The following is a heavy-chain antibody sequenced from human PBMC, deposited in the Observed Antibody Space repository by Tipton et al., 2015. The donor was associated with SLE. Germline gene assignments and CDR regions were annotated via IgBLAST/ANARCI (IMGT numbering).Heavy chain of an antibody. CDR1: GYTFIDNY. CDR3: ARDSGGDYDYCLES. Sequence: QLVQSGPEAKKPGASVKVSCTASGYTFIDNYMHWVRQAPGQGLEWMGWIDPIRGDTSYAQKFQGRVNLTLDTSTSTAYMDLTSLKAVDTAVYYCARDSGGDYDYCLESLGHGTLVTVSS. V-gene: IGHV1-2*02. J-gene: IGHJ5*01. D-gene: IGHD3-3*01. CDR2: IDPIRGDT.